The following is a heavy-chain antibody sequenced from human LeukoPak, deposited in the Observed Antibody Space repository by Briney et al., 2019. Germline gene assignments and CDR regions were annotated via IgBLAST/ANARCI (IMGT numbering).Heavy chain of an antibody. D-gene: IGHD3-3*01. Sequence: ASVKVSCKASGYIFTNYGISWVRQAPGQGLEWMGWISANRGNTNYAQKFQGRVTMTTDTSTSTAYMELRSLRSDDTAVYYCARDCGDYDFWSGDYWIGYYYYGMDVWGQGTTVTVSS. J-gene: IGHJ6*02. CDR3: ARDCGDYDFWSGDYWIGYYYYGMDV. V-gene: IGHV1-18*01. CDR2: ISANRGNT. CDR1: GYIFTNYG.